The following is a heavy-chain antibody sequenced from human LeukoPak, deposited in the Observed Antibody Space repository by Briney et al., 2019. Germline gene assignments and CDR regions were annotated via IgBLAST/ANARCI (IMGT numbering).Heavy chain of an antibody. CDR1: GFTFNSYA. CDR3: ARDPSLESDYGVYATN. Sequence: PGGSLRLSCAASGFTFNSYAMSWVRQAPGKGLEWVASITGGSSYIYYSDSVKGRFTISRDNAKKSLYLRMNSLRAEDTAVYYCARDPSLESDYGVYATNWGQGTLVTVSS. CDR2: ITGGSSYI. V-gene: IGHV3-21*01. D-gene: IGHD4-17*01. J-gene: IGHJ4*02.